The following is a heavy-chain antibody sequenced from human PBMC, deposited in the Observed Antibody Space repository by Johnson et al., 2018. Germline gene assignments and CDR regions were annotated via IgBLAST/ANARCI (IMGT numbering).Heavy chain of an antibody. J-gene: IGHJ1*01. Sequence: QLVESGGGLVQPGGSLRLSCAASGFTFSSYDMHWVRQATGKGLEWVSAIGTAGDTYYPGSVKGRFTISRENAKNSLYLQMNSLRAGDTAVYYCASGEGLGALQHWGQGTLVTVSS. CDR2: IGTAGDT. V-gene: IGHV3-13*01. CDR1: GFTFSSYD. D-gene: IGHD1-26*01. CDR3: ASGEGLGALQH.